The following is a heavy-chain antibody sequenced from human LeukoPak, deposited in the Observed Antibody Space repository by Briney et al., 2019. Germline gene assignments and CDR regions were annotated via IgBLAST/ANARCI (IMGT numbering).Heavy chain of an antibody. Sequence: GGSLRLSCAASGFTFRDYSMAWVRQVPGGGLEWVSAISIPTFTLYADPVKGRFIISRDNSKNTLYLQMDNLRAEDTAVYYCVKERDRGVDVADGFDLWGQGTLVTVSS. CDR3: VKERDRGVDVADGFDL. CDR1: GFTFRDYS. CDR2: ISIPTFT. J-gene: IGHJ4*02. V-gene: IGHV3-23*01. D-gene: IGHD6-19*01.